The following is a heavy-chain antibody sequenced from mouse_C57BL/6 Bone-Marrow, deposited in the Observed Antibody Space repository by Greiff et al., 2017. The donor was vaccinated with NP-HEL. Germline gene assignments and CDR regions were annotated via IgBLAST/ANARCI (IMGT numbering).Heavy chain of an antibody. CDR2: IYPSDSET. CDR1: GYTFTSYW. CDR3: ASYYSNYDAMDY. D-gene: IGHD2-5*01. J-gene: IGHJ4*01. V-gene: IGHV1-61*01. Sequence: QVQLKQPGAELVRPGSSVKLSCKASGYTFTSYWMDWVKQRPGQGLEWIGNIYPSDSETHYNQKFKDKATLTVDKSSSTAYMQLSSLTSEDSAVYYCASYYSNYDAMDYWGQGTSVTVSS.